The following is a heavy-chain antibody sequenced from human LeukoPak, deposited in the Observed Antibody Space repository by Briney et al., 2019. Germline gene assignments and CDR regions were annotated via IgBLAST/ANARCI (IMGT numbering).Heavy chain of an antibody. J-gene: IGHJ5*02. CDR1: GFTFSSYG. D-gene: IGHD2/OR15-2a*01. CDR2: ISGGDAIT. Sequence: PGRSLRLSCAASGFTFSSYGMHWVRQAPGKGLEWVSGISGGDAITYYADSVKGRFTISRDNSKNTLYLQMNSLRVEDTALYYCVKDAVIVPTAWFDPWGQGTLVTVSS. CDR3: VKDAVIVPTAWFDP. V-gene: IGHV3-23*01.